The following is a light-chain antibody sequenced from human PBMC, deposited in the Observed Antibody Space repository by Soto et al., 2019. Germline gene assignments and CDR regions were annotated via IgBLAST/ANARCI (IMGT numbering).Light chain of an antibody. J-gene: IGKJ2*01. V-gene: IGKV1-8*01. CDR3: QQSFITPHT. CDR1: QGISSY. Sequence: AIRMTQSPSSFSASTGDRVTITCRASQGISSYLAWYQQKPGKAPKLLIYAASNLQSGVPSRFSGTGSGTDFTLTISSLQPEDFATYYCQQSFITPHTFGQGTKVDI. CDR2: AAS.